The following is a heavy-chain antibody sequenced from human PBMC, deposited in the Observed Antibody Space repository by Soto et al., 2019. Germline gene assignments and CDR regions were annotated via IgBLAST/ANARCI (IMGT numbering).Heavy chain of an antibody. CDR3: AAAGQGYSFGMDV. J-gene: IGHJ6*02. Sequence: SVKVSCKASGFTFTSSAVQWVRQARGQRLEWIGWIVVGSGNTNYAQKFQERVTITRDMSTSTAYIELSSLRSEDTAVYYCAAAGQGYSFGMDVWGQGTTVTVSS. D-gene: IGHD5-18*01. CDR2: IVVGSGNT. CDR1: GFTFTSSA. V-gene: IGHV1-58*01.